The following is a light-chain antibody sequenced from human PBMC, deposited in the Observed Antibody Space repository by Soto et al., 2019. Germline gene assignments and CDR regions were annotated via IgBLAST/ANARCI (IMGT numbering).Light chain of an antibody. CDR3: QQYGSSTWT. Sequence: EIVLTQSPGTLSLSPGERATLSCRASQSVSSSYLAWSHQKLGQAPRLIIYGASSRETGIPDRCSCSGAGTEFTRTISRLEPEDFAVYYCQQYGSSTWTFGQGTQVDIK. CDR1: QSVSSSY. V-gene: IGKV3-20*01. CDR2: GAS. J-gene: IGKJ1*01.